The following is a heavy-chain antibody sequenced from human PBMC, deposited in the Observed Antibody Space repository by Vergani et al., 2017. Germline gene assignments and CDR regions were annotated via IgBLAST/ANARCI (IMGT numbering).Heavy chain of an antibody. Sequence: QVQLVQSGAEVKKPESSVKVSCKASGGTFSSYVISWVRQAPGQGLEWMGRIIPIFGTANYAQKFQGRVTITADESTSTAYMDLSSLRSEDTAVYYCATSLTMTXTTWDYYYYYYMDVWGKGTTVTVSS. CDR1: GGTFSSYV. D-gene: IGHD1-7*01. CDR3: ATSLTMTXTTWDYYYYYYMDV. V-gene: IGHV1-69*01. J-gene: IGHJ6*03. CDR2: IIPIFGTA.